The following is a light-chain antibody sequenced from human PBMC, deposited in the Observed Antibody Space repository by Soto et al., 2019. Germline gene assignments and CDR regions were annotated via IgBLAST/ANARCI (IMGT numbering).Light chain of an antibody. CDR1: QRINNW. V-gene: IGKV1-5*01. CDR2: DAS. J-gene: IGKJ1*01. CDR3: QQYSSRST. Sequence: QMTQSPSTLSASVGDRVTITCRASQRINNWLAWYQQKPGKAPKVPIFDASSLESGVPSRFSGSGSGTEFTLTISSLQPDDFATYYCQQYSSRSTFGQGTKVDIK.